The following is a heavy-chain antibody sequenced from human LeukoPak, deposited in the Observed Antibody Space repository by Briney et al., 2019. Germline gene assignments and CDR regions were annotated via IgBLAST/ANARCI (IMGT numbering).Heavy chain of an antibody. J-gene: IGHJ4*02. V-gene: IGHV4-34*01. CDR2: INHSGST. Sequence: SETLSLTCAVYGGSFSGYYWSWIRQPPGKGLEWIGEINHSGSTNYNPSLKSRVTISVDTSKNQFSLKLSSVTAADTAVYYCARGRGYYYDRSGYYYFDYWGQGTLVTVSS. CDR1: GGSFSGYY. D-gene: IGHD3-22*01. CDR3: ARGRGYYYDRSGYYYFDY.